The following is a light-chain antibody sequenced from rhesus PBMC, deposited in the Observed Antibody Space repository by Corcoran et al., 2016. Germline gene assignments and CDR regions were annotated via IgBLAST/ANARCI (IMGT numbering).Light chain of an antibody. V-gene: IGKV1-22*01. J-gene: IGKJ4*01. Sequence: DIRMTQSPSSLSASIGDTVTISCRASQRINTWLAWYQQKPGNAPKLLIFKASSLQSGVPSRFSGSGSETDFTLTITSLESEDFAIYFCQQYMRGPLTFGGGTKVELK. CDR3: QQYMRGPLT. CDR2: KAS. CDR1: QRINTW.